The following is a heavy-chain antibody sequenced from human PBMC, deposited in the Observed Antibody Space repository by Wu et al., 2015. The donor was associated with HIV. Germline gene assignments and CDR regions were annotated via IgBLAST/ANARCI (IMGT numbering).Heavy chain of an antibody. J-gene: IGHJ3*01. V-gene: IGHV1-2*02. CDR1: GYTFTDYY. CDR3: AADTDYDILSSWVPDAFDS. Sequence: QVQLVQSGAEVKKPGASVKVSCRASGYTFTDYYIHWARQAPDQGLQWMAWISPNSGGTIYAENFEGRITVTRDTSIKAVYMELDSLRFEDTAVYYCAADTDYDILSSWVPDAFDSVGPRDIGHRLF. D-gene: IGHD3-9*01. CDR2: ISPNSGGT.